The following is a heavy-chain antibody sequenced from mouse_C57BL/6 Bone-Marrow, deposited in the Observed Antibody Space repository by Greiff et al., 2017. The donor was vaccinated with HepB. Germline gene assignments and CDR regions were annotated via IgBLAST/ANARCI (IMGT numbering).Heavy chain of an antibody. CDR1: GFTFSDFY. J-gene: IGHJ3*01. D-gene: IGHD3-1*01. CDR2: SRNKANDYTT. Sequence: EVKVVDSGGGLVQSGRSLRLSCATSGFTFSDFYMEWVRQAPGKGLEWIAASRNKANDYTTEYSASVKGRFIVSRDTSQSILYLQMNALRAEDTAIYYCARGGDSAWFAYWGQGTLVTVSA. CDR3: ARGGDSAWFAY. V-gene: IGHV7-1*01.